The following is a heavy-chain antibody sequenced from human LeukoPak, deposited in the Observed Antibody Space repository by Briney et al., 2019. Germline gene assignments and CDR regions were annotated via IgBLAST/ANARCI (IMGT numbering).Heavy chain of an antibody. V-gene: IGHV1-18*01. CDR3: ARDKSDILTGYPDY. CDR1: GYTFTSYG. Sequence: GASVKVSCKASGYTFTSYGISWVRQAPGQGLEWMGWISAYNGNTNYAQKLQGRVTMTTDTSTSTAYMELRSLRSDDTAVYYCARDKSDILTGYPDYWGQGTLVTVSS. CDR2: ISAYNGNT. J-gene: IGHJ4*02. D-gene: IGHD3-9*01.